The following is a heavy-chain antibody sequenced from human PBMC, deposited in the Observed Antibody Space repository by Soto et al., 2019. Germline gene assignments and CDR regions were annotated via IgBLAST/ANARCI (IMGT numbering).Heavy chain of an antibody. Sequence: QVQLVESGGGVVQPGRSLRLSCAASGFTFSSYAMHWVRQAPGKGLEWVAVISDDGSNKYYADSVKGRFTISRDNSKNTLYLQMNSLRAEDTAVYYCARDPHDYGDPGPDYWGQGTLVTVSS. CDR3: ARDPHDYGDPGPDY. V-gene: IGHV3-30-3*01. CDR2: ISDDGSNK. J-gene: IGHJ4*02. CDR1: GFTFSSYA. D-gene: IGHD4-17*01.